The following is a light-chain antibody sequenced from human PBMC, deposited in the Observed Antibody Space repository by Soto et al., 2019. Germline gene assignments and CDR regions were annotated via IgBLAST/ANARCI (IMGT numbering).Light chain of an antibody. Sequence: AIQMTQSPSSLSASVGDRVTITCRASQGIRNDLGWYQQKPGKAPKLLIYAASSLQSGVQSRFSGSGSATDFTLTISSLQPEDFATYYCLQEYNYPLTFGGGTKVQIK. J-gene: IGKJ4*01. CDR1: QGIRND. V-gene: IGKV1-6*01. CDR2: AAS. CDR3: LQEYNYPLT.